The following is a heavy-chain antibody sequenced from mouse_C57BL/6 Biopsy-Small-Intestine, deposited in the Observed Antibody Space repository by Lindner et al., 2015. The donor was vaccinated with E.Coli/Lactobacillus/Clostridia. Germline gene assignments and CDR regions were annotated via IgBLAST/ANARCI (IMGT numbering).Heavy chain of an antibody. J-gene: IGHJ4*01. V-gene: IGHV5-6*01. Sequence: VQLQESGGDLVKPGGSLKLSCAASGFTFSSYGMSWVRQTPDKRLEWVATISSGGSYTYYPDSVKGRFTISRDNAKNTLYLQMSSLKSEDTAMYYCAMDYWGQGTSVTVSS. CDR3: AMDY. CDR1: GFTFSSYG. CDR2: ISSGGSYT.